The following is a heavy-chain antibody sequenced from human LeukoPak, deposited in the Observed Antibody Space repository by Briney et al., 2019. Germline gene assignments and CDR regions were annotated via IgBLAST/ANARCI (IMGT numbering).Heavy chain of an antibody. CDR2: IKSKTDGGTT. Sequence: GGSLRLSCAVSGFTFSNAWMSWVRQAPGKGLEWVGRIKSKTDGGTTDYAAPVKGRFTISRDDSKNTLYLQMNSLKTEDTAVYYCTTSHDFWSGYDAFDIWGQGTMVTVSS. D-gene: IGHD3-3*01. J-gene: IGHJ3*02. CDR3: TTSHDFWSGYDAFDI. CDR1: GFTFSNAW. V-gene: IGHV3-15*01.